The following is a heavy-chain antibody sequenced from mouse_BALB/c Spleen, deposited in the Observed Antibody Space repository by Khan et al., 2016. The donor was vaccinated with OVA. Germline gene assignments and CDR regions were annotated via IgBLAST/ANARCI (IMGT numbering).Heavy chain of an antibody. V-gene: IGHV2-4-1*01. D-gene: IGHD2-12*01. CDR1: GFSLITYG. CDR2: IWSDGST. Sequence: QIQLVQSGPGLVQPSQSLTITCTVSGFSLITYGVHWVRQSPGKGLEWLGVIWSDGSTDYNAAFKSRLSITKDNSKSKVFFKMNHPQGDDTAIYYCARNSYRYDFTYWGRGTLVTVSA. CDR3: ARNSYRYDFTY. J-gene: IGHJ3*01.